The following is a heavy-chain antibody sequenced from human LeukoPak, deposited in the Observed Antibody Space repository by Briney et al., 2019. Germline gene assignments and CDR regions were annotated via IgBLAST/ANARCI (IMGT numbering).Heavy chain of an antibody. CDR1: GYTFTSYD. CDR3: ARIDHFSTSYYYYGMDV. D-gene: IGHD2/OR15-2a*01. CDR2: MNPNSGNT. Sequence: ASVKVSCKASGYTFTSYDINWVRQATGQGLEWMGWMNPNSGNTGYAQKFQGRVTMTRSTSISTAYMELSSLRSEDTAVYYCARIDHFSTSYYYYGMDVWGQGTTVTVSS. V-gene: IGHV1-8*01. J-gene: IGHJ6*02.